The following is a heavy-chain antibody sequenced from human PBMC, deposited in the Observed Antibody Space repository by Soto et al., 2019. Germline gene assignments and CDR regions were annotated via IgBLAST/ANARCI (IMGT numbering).Heavy chain of an antibody. Sequence: ASVKVSCKASGYTFTSYGISWVRQAPGQGLEWMGWISAYNGNTNYAQKLQGRVTMTTDTSTSTAYMELRGLRSDDTAVYYCARVGGYYGSGSYNYWGQGTLVTVSS. V-gene: IGHV1-18*01. CDR3: ARVGGYYGSGSYNY. D-gene: IGHD3-10*01. CDR2: ISAYNGNT. CDR1: GYTFTSYG. J-gene: IGHJ4*02.